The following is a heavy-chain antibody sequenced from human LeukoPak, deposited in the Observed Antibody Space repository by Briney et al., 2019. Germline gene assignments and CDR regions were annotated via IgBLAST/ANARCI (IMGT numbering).Heavy chain of an antibody. CDR1: GGSIRSYY. CDR3: ARVGGYPLSAFDI. Sequence: SETLSLTCTVSGGSIRSYYWSWIRQPPGKGLEWIGYIYYSESANYNPSLKSRITISLDTSKNHFSLKLNSVTAADTAVYYCARVGGYPLSAFDIWGHGTMVTVSS. CDR2: IYYSESA. J-gene: IGHJ3*02. V-gene: IGHV4-59*08. D-gene: IGHD3-22*01.